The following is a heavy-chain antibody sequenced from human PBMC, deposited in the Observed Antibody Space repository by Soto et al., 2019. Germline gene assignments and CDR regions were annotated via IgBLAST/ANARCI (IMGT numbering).Heavy chain of an antibody. CDR1: GGSISSGGYS. Sequence: PSETLSLTCAVSGGSISSGGYSWSWIRQPPGRGLEWIGYIYFSGSTNYNPSLKSRVTISVDTSKNQFSLKLTSVTAADTAVYYCARDKITGLFDYWGQGTQVTSPQ. V-gene: IGHV4-61*08. D-gene: IGHD2-8*02. J-gene: IGHJ4*02. CDR3: ARDKITGLFDY. CDR2: IYFSGST.